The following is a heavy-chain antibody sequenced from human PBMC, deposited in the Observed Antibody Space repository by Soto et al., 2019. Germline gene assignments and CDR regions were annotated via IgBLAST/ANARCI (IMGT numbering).Heavy chain of an antibody. CDR3: ASTAHSSGWYSGGFDY. V-gene: IGHV4-59*01. D-gene: IGHD6-19*01. CDR1: GGSISSYY. Sequence: SETLSLTCTVSGGSISSYYWSWIRQPPGKGLEWIGYIYYSGSTNYNPSLKGRVTISEDTSKNQFSLKLSSVTAADTAVYYCASTAHSSGWYSGGFDYWGQGTLVTVSS. J-gene: IGHJ4*02. CDR2: IYYSGST.